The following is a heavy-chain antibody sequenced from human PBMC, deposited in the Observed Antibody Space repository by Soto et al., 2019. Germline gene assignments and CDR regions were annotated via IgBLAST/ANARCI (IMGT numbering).Heavy chain of an antibody. J-gene: IGHJ4*02. D-gene: IGHD1-26*01. CDR1: GYTFTSYG. Sequence: QVQLVQSGAEVKKPGASVKVSCKASGYTFTSYGISWVRQAPGQGLQWMGWISAYNGNTHYAQKLQGSGTMTPDTTTSAADMELRSLRSDDTAVYYCARALQELVGAFDSWGPGNPVTVSS. V-gene: IGHV1-18*01. CDR3: ARALQELVGAFDS. CDR2: ISAYNGNT.